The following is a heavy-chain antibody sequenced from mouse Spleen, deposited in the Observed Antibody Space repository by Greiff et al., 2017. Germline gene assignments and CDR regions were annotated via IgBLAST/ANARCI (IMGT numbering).Heavy chain of an antibody. D-gene: IGHD2-3*01. V-gene: IGHV3-6*01. CDR1: GYSITSGYY. CDR2: ISYDGSN. CDR3: AREGDGYYGFAY. J-gene: IGHJ3*01. Sequence: EVQLVESGPGLVKPSQSLSLTCSVTGYSITSGYYWNWIRQFPGNKLEWMGYISYDGSNNYNPSLKNRISITRDTSKNQFFLKLNSVTTEDTATYYCAREGDGYYGFAYWGQGTLVTVSA.